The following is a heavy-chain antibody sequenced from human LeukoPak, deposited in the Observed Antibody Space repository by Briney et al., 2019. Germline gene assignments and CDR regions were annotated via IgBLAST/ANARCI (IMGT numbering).Heavy chain of an antibody. CDR3: ARGYYFDY. CDR2: INHSGST. CDR1: GGSFSGYY. J-gene: IGHJ4*02. V-gene: IGHV4-34*01. Sequence: SETLSLTRAVYGGSFSGYYWSWIRQPPGKGLEWIGEINHSGSTNYNPPLKSRVTISVDTSKNQFSLKLSSVTAADTAVYYCARGYYFDYWGQGTLVTVSS.